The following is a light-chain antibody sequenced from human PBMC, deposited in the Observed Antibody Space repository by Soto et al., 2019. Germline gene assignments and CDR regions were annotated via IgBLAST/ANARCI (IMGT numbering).Light chain of an antibody. J-gene: IGKJ1*01. CDR3: QQYGSSTGT. Sequence: ENMLTQSPVTLSLSPGERATLSCRASQLLXRSYSALYQQKPGQAPRILXDGSSSRATGSPDRFSGSGSGTDFTLTISRLEPEYFAVYYCQQYGSSTGTFGQGTKVDIK. CDR1: QLLXRSY. CDR2: GSS. V-gene: IGKV3-20*01.